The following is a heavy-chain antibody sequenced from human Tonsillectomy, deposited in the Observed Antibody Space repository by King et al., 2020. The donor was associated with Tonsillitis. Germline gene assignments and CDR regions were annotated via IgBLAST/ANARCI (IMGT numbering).Heavy chain of an antibody. Sequence: QLVQSGAEVKKPGASVKVSCKASGYTFTSYGISWVRQAPGQGLEWMGWISAYNGNTKTAQKLQGRVTMTTDTSTSTAYMELRSLRSDDTAVYYCARVGEYCSSTRFLKFDYWGQGTLVTVSS. D-gene: IGHD2-2*01. CDR2: ISAYNGNT. J-gene: IGHJ4*02. V-gene: IGHV1-18*04. CDR1: GYTFTSYG. CDR3: ARVGEYCSSTRFLKFDY.